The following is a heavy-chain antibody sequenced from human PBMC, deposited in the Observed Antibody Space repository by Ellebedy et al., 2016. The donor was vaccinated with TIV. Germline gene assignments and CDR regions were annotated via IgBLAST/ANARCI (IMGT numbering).Heavy chain of an antibody. CDR2: ISAYNGNT. CDR3: ARAAWSYDY. Sequence: AASVNVSCKASGYTFSTFGFSWVQQAPGQGLEWMGWISAYNGNTNYAQKLQGRVTMTTDTSTSTAYMELRNLRSDDTAVYYCARAAWSYDYWGQGTLVTVSS. CDR1: GYTFSTFG. D-gene: IGHD2-15*01. V-gene: IGHV1-18*04. J-gene: IGHJ4*02.